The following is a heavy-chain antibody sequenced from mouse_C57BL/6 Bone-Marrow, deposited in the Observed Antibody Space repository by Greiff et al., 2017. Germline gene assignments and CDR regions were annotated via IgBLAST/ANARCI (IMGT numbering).Heavy chain of an antibody. Sequence: EVQGVESGGGLVKPGGSLKLSCAASGFTFSDYRMHWVRQAPGKGLEWVAYISPDSSTINYADKVKGRYTISRDNATNTLCLQMTSLRSEDTAMCYCVELGRDYWGQGTTLTVSS. CDR2: ISPDSSTI. CDR3: VELGRDY. J-gene: IGHJ2*01. V-gene: IGHV5-17*01. CDR1: GFTFSDYR. D-gene: IGHD4-1*01.